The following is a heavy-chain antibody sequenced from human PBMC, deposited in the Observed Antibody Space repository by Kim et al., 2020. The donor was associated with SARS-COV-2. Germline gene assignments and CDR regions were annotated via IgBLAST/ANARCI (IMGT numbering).Heavy chain of an antibody. V-gene: IGHV4-59*01. CDR1: GGSISSYY. J-gene: IGHJ4*02. Sequence: SETLSLTCTVSGGSISSYYWSWIRQPPGKGLEWIGYIYYSGSTNYNPSLKSRVTISVDTSKNQFSLKLSSVTAADTAVYYCARGNIVGNILTGYHDYWGQGTLVTVSS. CDR3: ARGNIVGNILTGYHDY. D-gene: IGHD3-9*01. CDR2: IYYSGST.